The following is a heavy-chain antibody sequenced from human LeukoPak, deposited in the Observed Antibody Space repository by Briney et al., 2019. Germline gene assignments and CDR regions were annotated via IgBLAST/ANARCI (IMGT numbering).Heavy chain of an antibody. V-gene: IGHV1-69*01. Sequence: GSSVKVSCKASGGTFSSYAISWVRQAPGQGLEWMGGIIPIFGTANYAQKFQGRVTITADESTSTVYMELSSLRSEDTAVYYCAVPTASSGLHTFDYWGQGTLVTVSS. CDR3: AVPTASSGLHTFDY. CDR2: IIPIFGTA. J-gene: IGHJ4*02. D-gene: IGHD6-19*01. CDR1: GGTFSSYA.